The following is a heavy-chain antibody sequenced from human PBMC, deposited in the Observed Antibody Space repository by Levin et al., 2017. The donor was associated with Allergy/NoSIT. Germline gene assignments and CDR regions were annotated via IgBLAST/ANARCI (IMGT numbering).Heavy chain of an antibody. V-gene: IGHV3-7*04. D-gene: IGHD5-18*01. Sequence: GESLKISCVASGFSFSDYWMSWVRQAPGKGLEWVANIKKDGSEKYYVDSGKGRFTVSRDNAKNSLYLQMNSLRAEDTAVYYCARMAWIQLWFFDYWGRGTLVTVSS. CDR1: GFSFSDYW. CDR2: IKKDGSEK. CDR3: ARMAWIQLWFFDY. J-gene: IGHJ4*02.